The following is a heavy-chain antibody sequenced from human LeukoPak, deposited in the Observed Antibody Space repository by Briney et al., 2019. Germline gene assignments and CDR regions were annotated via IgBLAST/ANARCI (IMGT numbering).Heavy chain of an antibody. J-gene: IGHJ6*04. CDR3: VRDDYGEPVDV. V-gene: IGHV3-7*01. D-gene: IGHD4-17*01. CDR1: GFTFSSYE. CDR2: IKQDGTEK. Sequence: GGSLRLSCATSGFTFSSYEMNWVRQAPGKGLEWVANIKQDGTEKYHVDSVKGRFTISRDNAKNSLYLQMNSLRAEDTAVYYCVRDDYGEPVDVWGKGTTVTVSS.